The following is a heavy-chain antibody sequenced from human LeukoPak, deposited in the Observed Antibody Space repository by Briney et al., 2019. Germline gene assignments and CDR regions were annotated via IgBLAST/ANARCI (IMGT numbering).Heavy chain of an antibody. CDR2: VYTSGGT. D-gene: IGHD1-26*01. Sequence: PSETLSLTCVLSGGSLSSDFRSGLGQPAGKGLEWIGLVYTSGGTNYNPSLKSRVTISIDTAKNQISLKVRSVTAADTAIYYCAGGHSGSSAKILYYYYMDVWGKGTTVTVSS. CDR1: GGSLSSDF. CDR3: AGGHSGSSAKILYYYYMDV. J-gene: IGHJ6*03. V-gene: IGHV4-4*07.